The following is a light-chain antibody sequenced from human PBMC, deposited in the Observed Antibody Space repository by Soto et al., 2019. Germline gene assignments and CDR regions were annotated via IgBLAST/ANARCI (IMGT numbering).Light chain of an antibody. CDR2: KVS. J-gene: IGKJ5*01. CDR1: QSLVYIDGIAY. Sequence: DVVMTESPLSLPVTRGQPASISCRSNQSLVYIDGIAYFSWFQQRPGRSPRRLIYKVSNRDSGVPARFSGSGSGTDFALKIRRVEAEDVGVYYCMQGTQWPITFGQGTRLEIK. CDR3: MQGTQWPIT. V-gene: IGKV2-30*01.